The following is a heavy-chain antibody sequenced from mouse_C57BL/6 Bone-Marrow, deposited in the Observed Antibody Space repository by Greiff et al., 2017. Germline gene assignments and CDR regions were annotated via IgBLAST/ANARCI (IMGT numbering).Heavy chain of an antibody. J-gene: IGHJ1*03. Sequence: QVQLQQSGAELVKPGASVKLSCKASGYTFTSYWMHWVKQRPGQGLEWIGMIHPNSGSTNYHEKFKSKATLTVEKSSSTAYMQLSSRTSEDSAVYYCARLTTVVVSYWYFDVWGTGTTVTVSS. CDR3: ARLTTVVVSYWYFDV. CDR2: IHPNSGST. V-gene: IGHV1-64*01. D-gene: IGHD1-1*01. CDR1: GYTFTSYW.